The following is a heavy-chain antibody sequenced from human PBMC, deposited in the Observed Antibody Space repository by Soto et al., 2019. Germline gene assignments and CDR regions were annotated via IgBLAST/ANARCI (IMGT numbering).Heavy chain of an antibody. J-gene: IGHJ4*02. CDR2: INTDGSTT. D-gene: IGHD5-12*01. Sequence: EVQLVESGGVSVQPGGSLTLSCTASGFTHSNHCMHWVRKAPGKGLVWVSRINTDGSTTTYADSVKGRFTISRDNAKNTLYLQMNSLRDEDTAVYYCVRIRRGDGYTFGYWGQGTLVTVSS. V-gene: IGHV3-74*01. CDR3: VRIRRGDGYTFGY. CDR1: GFTHSNHC.